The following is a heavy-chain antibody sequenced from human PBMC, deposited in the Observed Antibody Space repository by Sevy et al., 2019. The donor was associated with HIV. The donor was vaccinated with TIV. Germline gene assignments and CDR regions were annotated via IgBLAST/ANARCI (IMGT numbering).Heavy chain of an antibody. D-gene: IGHD3-22*01. CDR3: TRDTGSSSGYYANYGMDV. V-gene: IGHV3-49*03. CDR2: IRSKAYGGTT. Sequence: GESLKISCTASGFTFGDYAMSWFRQAPGKGLEWVGFIRSKAYGGTTEYAASVKGRFTISRDDSKSIAYLQMNSLKTEDTAVYYCTRDTGSSSGYYANYGMDVWGQGTTVTVSS. J-gene: IGHJ6*02. CDR1: GFTFGDYA.